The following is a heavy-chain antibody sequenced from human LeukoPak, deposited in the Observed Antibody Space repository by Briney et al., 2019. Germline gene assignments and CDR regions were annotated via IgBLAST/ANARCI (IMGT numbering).Heavy chain of an antibody. Sequence: SVKVSCKASGGTFSSYAISWVRQAPGQGLEWMVGIIPIFGTANYAEKFQGRVTITTDESTSTAYMELSSLRSEDTAVYYCARTGGNGEYYFDYWGKGTLVTVSS. CDR1: GGTFSSYA. D-gene: IGHD2-8*02. J-gene: IGHJ4*02. V-gene: IGHV1-69*05. CDR2: IIPIFGTA. CDR3: ARTGGNGEYYFDY.